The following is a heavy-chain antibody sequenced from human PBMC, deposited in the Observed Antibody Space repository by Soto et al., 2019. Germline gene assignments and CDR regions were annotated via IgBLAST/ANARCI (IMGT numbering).Heavy chain of an antibody. D-gene: IGHD6-6*01. V-gene: IGHV5-51*01. Sequence: GESLKISCKGSGYNFTNYWIGWVRQMPGKGLEWMGIIYPGDSDIRYSPSFRGQVTISVDKSISTAYLQWSSLKASDTAMYYCARHDEYSRSSAKYYYYYYGMDVWGQGTTVTVSS. CDR1: GYNFTNYW. J-gene: IGHJ6*02. CDR3: ARHDEYSRSSAKYYYYYYGMDV. CDR2: IYPGDSDI.